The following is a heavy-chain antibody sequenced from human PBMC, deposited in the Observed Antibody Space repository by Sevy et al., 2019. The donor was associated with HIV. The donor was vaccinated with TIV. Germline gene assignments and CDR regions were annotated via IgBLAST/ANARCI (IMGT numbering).Heavy chain of an antibody. CDR1: GGSVSSGSYY. CDR2: IYYSGST. Sequence: SETLSLTCTVSGGSVSSGSYYWSWIRQPPGKGLEWIGYIYYSGSTNYNPSLKSRVTISVDTSKNQFSLKLSSVTAADTAVYYCARDGFRQELWVSDAFDIWGQGTMVTVSS. D-gene: IGHD3-16*01. V-gene: IGHV4-61*01. CDR3: ARDGFRQELWVSDAFDI. J-gene: IGHJ3*02.